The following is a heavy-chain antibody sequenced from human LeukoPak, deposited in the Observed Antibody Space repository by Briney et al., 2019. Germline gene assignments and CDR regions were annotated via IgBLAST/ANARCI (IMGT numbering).Heavy chain of an antibody. Sequence: GGSLRLSCAASGFTFSSYGMSWVRQAPGKGLEWVSAISGSGDSTYYADSVKGRFTISRDNSKNTLYLQMNSLRVEDTAVYYCVKSSPPPFRYWGQGTLVTVSS. CDR3: VKSSPPPFRY. CDR1: GFTFSSYG. V-gene: IGHV3-23*01. J-gene: IGHJ4*02. CDR2: ISGSGDST.